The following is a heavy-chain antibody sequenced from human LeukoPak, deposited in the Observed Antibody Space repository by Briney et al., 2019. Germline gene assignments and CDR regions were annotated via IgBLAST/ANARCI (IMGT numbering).Heavy chain of an antibody. Sequence: GASVTVPCTASGYTFTSYDIHWVRQATGQGLEWMGWMNPNSGNTGYAQKFQGRVTMTRNTSISTAYMELSSLRSEDTAVYYCAISAVPAAGTNWFDPWGQGTLVTVSS. CDR2: MNPNSGNT. J-gene: IGHJ5*02. D-gene: IGHD2-2*01. CDR3: AISAVPAAGTNWFDP. V-gene: IGHV1-8*01. CDR1: GYTFTSYD.